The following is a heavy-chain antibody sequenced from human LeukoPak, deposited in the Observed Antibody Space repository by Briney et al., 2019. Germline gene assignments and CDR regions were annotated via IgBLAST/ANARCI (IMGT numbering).Heavy chain of an antibody. V-gene: IGHV3-21*01. CDR3: TRGISYTMNI. Sequence: GGSLRLSCAASGFIFTGYNMNWVRQAPGKGLEWVSSISSSSSYIYYADSVKGRFTISRDNAKNSLYLQMNSLRAEDTAVYYCTRGISYTMNIWGQGTTVTVSS. D-gene: IGHD2/OR15-2a*01. CDR1: GFIFTGYN. CDR2: ISSSSSYI. J-gene: IGHJ6*02.